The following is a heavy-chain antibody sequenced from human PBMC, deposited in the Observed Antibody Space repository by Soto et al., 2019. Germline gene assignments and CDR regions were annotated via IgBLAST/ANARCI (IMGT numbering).Heavy chain of an antibody. CDR2: IYYSGST. CDR3: ARDRGDRNDYYYGVDV. Sequence: SETLSLTCSVSGASISPYYWSWIPQPPGKGLEWIGYIYYSGSTNYNPSLKSRVTISLDTSKNQFSLKLSSVTAADTAMYYCARDRGDRNDYYYGVDVWGQGTTVTVSS. V-gene: IGHV4-59*01. J-gene: IGHJ6*02. CDR1: GASISPYY. D-gene: IGHD7-27*01.